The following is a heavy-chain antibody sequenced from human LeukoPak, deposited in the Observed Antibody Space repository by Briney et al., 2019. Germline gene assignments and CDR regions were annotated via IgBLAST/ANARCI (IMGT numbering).Heavy chain of an antibody. CDR1: GFTLNSYN. D-gene: IGHD4-11*01. V-gene: IGHV3-48*04. CDR3: ARGVTYQYFQH. J-gene: IGHJ1*01. Sequence: GGSLRLSCAASGFTLNSYNMNWVRQAPGKGLEWVSYISSSSDTIYYADSVKGRFTISRDNAKNSLYLQMNSLRAEDTAVYYCARGVTYQYFQHWGQGTLVTVSS. CDR2: ISSSSDTI.